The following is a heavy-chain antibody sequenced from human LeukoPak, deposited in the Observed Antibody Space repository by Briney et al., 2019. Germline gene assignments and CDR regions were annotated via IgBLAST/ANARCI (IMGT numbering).Heavy chain of an antibody. D-gene: IGHD5-18*01. V-gene: IGHV3-30*02. CDR2: IRYDGSNI. CDR1: GFTFSSYG. CDR3: AKERDTAMVTIDY. Sequence: PGGSLRLSCAASGFTFSSYGMHWVRQATGKGVEGVAFIRYDGSNIYYADSVKGRFTISRDNSKNTLYLQMNSLRAEDTAVYYCAKERDTAMVTIDYWGQGTLVTVSS. J-gene: IGHJ4*02.